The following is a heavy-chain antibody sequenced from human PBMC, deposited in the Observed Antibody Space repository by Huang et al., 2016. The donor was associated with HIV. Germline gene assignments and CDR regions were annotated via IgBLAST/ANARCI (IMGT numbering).Heavy chain of an antibody. CDR1: GVSTRTYF. V-gene: IGHV4-4*07. CDR2: LHQSGDT. CDR3: EREDRNAFDI. Sequence: QVHLQESGPGLVKPSETLSLICTVSGVSTRTYFWSWIRQPAGKGPECIARLHQSGDTAAKPSLRGRVTRSVDTSKNQLSLRLTSVTAADTAVYYCEREDRNAFDIWGQGIMVIVSS. J-gene: IGHJ3*02.